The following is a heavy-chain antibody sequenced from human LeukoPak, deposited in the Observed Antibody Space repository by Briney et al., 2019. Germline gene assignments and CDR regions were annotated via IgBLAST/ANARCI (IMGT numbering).Heavy chain of an antibody. CDR3: ARVTVGTTNRFDY. V-gene: IGHV3-20*04. CDR1: GFTFDDYG. J-gene: IGHJ4*02. CDR2: MNWNGGSI. D-gene: IGHD1-26*01. Sequence: RSGGSLRLSCAVSGFTFDDYGMSWVRQAPGKGLEWVSGMNWNGGSIGYADSVKGRFTISRDNVKNSLYLQVNTLRAEDTAVYYCARVTVGTTNRFDYWGRGTLVTVSS.